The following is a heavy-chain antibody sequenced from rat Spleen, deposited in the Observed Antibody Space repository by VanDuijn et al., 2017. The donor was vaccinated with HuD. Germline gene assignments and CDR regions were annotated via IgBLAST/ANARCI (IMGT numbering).Heavy chain of an antibody. V-gene: IGHV5-31*01. CDR1: GFTFNYYW. D-gene: IGHD1-4*01. CDR3: TRDGRVSAHFDY. CDR2: ITNAAGKV. J-gene: IGHJ2*01. Sequence: EVQLVESGGGLVHPGRSLKLSCVTSGFTFNYYWMTWIRQAPGKGLEWVASITNAAGKVYYPDSVKGRFTISRDTVQNILYLQMNSPRSEDTATYYCTRDGRVSAHFDYWGQGVMVTVSS.